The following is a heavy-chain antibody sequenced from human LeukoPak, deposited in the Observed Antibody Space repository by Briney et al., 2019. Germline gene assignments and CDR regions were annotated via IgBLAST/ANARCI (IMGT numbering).Heavy chain of an antibody. D-gene: IGHD3-3*01. CDR2: ISYDGSNT. Sequence: GGSLRLSCVASGFTFNTYAIHWVSQAPGKGLEWVAVISYDGSNTYYEDSVKGRFTISRDNSKNTLYLQMNSLRAEDMAVYYCAREEWYYFDYWGQGTLDTDSS. CDR1: GFTFNTYA. J-gene: IGHJ4*02. V-gene: IGHV3-30-3*01. CDR3: AREEWYYFDY.